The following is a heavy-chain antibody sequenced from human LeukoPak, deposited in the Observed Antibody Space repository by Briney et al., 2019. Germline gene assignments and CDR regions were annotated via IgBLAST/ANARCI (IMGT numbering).Heavy chain of an antibody. J-gene: IGHJ4*02. CDR1: GFIFSSYS. CDR2: ISSSNSYI. D-gene: IGHD1-7*01. CDR3: ARGTTPDY. V-gene: IGHV3-21*01. Sequence: GGSLRLSCAASGFIFSSYSMNWVRQAPGKGLEWVSSISSSNSYIYYADSVKGRFTISRDNAKNSLYLQMNNLRAEDTAVYYCARGTTPDYWGQGTLVTVSS.